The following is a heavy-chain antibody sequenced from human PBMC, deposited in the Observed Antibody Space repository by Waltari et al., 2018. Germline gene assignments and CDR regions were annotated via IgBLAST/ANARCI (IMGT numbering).Heavy chain of an antibody. CDR1: GRTFSSYA. J-gene: IGHJ5*02. V-gene: IGHV1-69*13. CDR3: ARVWYDILTGYLASNWFDP. CDR2: IIPIFGTA. D-gene: IGHD3-9*01. Sequence: QVQLVQSGVEVKKPGSSVKVSCKASGRTFSSYAISWVRQAPGPGIEWMGGIIPIFGTANYAQKFQGRVTITADESTSTAYMELSSLRSEDTAVYYCARVWYDILTGYLASNWFDPWGQGTLVTVSS.